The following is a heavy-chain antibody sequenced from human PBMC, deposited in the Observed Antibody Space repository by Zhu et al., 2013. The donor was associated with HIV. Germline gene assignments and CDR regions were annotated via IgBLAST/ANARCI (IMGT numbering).Heavy chain of an antibody. J-gene: IGHJ4*02. CDR2: IIPIFGTA. Sequence: VQLVQSGAEVKKPGSSVKISCKASGGTFSSYAISWVRQAPGQGLEWMGGIIPIFGTANYAQKFQGRVTITADESTSTAYMELSSLRSEDTAVYYCARVSGCSSTSCLGYFDYWGQGTLVTVSS. V-gene: IGHV1-69*01. D-gene: IGHD2-2*01. CDR1: GGTFSSYA. CDR3: ARVSGCSSTSCLGYFDY.